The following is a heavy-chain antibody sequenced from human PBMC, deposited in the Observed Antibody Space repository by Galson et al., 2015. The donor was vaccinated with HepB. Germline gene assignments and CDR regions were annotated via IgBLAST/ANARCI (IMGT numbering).Heavy chain of an antibody. Sequence: SCKASGYTFTSYGISWVRQAPGQGLEWMGWISAYNGNTNYAQKIQGRVTMTTDTSTSTAYMELRSLRSDDTAVYYCARDRALDYDFPDAADIWGQGTLVTVSS. V-gene: IGHV1-18*01. CDR2: ISAYNGNT. D-gene: IGHD3-22*01. J-gene: IGHJ3*02. CDR3: ARDRALDYDFPDAADI. CDR1: GYTFTSYG.